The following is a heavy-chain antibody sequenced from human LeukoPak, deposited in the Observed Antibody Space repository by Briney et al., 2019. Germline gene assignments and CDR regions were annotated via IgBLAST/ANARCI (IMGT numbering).Heavy chain of an antibody. CDR3: VSFYETY. J-gene: IGHJ4*02. CDR1: GLTFSDFY. Sequence: PGESLRLSCAVSGLTFSDFYMSWIRQTPGEGLEWVSYIDSRGSFIYYADSVRGRFTISKDNAKNTVYLQMNNLRAEDTAVYYCVSFYETYWGRGTLVTVSS. D-gene: IGHD2-2*01. V-gene: IGHV3-11*04. CDR2: IDSRGSFI.